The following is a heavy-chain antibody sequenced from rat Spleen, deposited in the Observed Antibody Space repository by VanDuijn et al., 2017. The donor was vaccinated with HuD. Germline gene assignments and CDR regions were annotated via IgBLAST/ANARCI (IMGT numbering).Heavy chain of an antibody. CDR1: GFTLSDYV. J-gene: IGHJ2*01. Sequence: EVQLVESGGGLVQPGRSLKLSCAASGFTLSDYVMHWIRQAPTKGLEWVASISPSGGGTHYRDSVKGRFTISRDNAKSTLYLQMDSLRSEDTATYYCARHPDSYGYTYGDYWGQGVMVTVSS. D-gene: IGHD1-4*01. CDR3: ARHPDSYGYTYGDY. CDR2: ISPSGGGT. V-gene: IGHV5-19*01.